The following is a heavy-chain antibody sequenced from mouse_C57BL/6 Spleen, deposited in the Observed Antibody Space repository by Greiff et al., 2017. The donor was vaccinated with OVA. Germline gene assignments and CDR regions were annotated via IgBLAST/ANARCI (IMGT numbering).Heavy chain of an antibody. CDR2: ISDGGSYT. CDR3: ARETYGSKTDYFDY. J-gene: IGHJ2*01. CDR1: GFTFSSYA. Sequence: DVQLVESGGGLVKPGGSLKLSCAASGFTFSSYAMSWVRQTPEKRLEWVATISDGGSYTYYPDNVKGRFTISRDNAKNNLYLQMSHLKSEDTAMYYCARETYGSKTDYFDYWGQGTTLTVSS. D-gene: IGHD1-1*01. V-gene: IGHV5-4*01.